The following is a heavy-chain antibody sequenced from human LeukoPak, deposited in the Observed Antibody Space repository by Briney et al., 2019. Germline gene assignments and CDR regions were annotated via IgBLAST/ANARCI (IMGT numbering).Heavy chain of an antibody. CDR3: ARDESYYGSNWFDP. V-gene: IGHV3-7*01. CDR2: IKQDGSEK. D-gene: IGHD3-10*01. Sequence: GGSLRLSCAASGFTFSSYWMSWVRQAPGKGLEWVANIKQDGSEKYYVDSVKGRFTISRDNAKNSLYLQMNSLRAEDTAVYYCARDESYYGSNWFDPWGQGTLVTVSS. J-gene: IGHJ5*02. CDR1: GFTFSSYW.